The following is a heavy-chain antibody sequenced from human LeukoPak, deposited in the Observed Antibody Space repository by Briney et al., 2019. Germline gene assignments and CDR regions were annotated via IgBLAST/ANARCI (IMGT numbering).Heavy chain of an antibody. Sequence: GGSLRLSCAASGYTVSSNYMSWVRQAPGKGLEWVSVIYSGGSTYYADSVKGRFTISRDNSKNTLYLQMNSLRAEDTAVYYCARDYYDSRGDDYWGQGTLVTVSS. J-gene: IGHJ4*02. CDR2: IYSGGST. V-gene: IGHV3-53*01. D-gene: IGHD3-22*01. CDR1: GYTVSSNY. CDR3: ARDYYDSRGDDY.